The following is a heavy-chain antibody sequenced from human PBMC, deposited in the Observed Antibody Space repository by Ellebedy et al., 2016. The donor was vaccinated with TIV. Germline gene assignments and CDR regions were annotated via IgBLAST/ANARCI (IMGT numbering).Heavy chain of an antibody. J-gene: IGHJ4*02. D-gene: IGHD3-10*01. V-gene: IGHV3-72*01. CDR1: GFTFSDHH. CDR3: ARAPGSGCR. Sequence: GESLKISXAASGFTFSDHHMDWVRQAPGKGLEWVGRIRSRIRSYTTEYAASVEGRFTISRDDSKNALYLQMNSLGREDTAVYYCARAPGSGCRWGQGTLVTVSS. CDR2: IRSRIRSYTT.